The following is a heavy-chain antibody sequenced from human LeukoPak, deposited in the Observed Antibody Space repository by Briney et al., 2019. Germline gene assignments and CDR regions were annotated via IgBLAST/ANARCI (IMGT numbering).Heavy chain of an antibody. CDR3: ARDRISSSKYYYYGMDV. CDR1: GFTFSSHA. Sequence: GGSLRLSCAASGFTFSSHAMHWVRQAPGKGLEWVAVISYDGSNKYYADSVKGRFTISRDNSKNTLYLQMNSLRAEDTAVYYCARDRISSSKYYYYGMDVWGQGTTVTVSS. V-gene: IGHV3-30*04. J-gene: IGHJ6*02. D-gene: IGHD3-3*02. CDR2: ISYDGSNK.